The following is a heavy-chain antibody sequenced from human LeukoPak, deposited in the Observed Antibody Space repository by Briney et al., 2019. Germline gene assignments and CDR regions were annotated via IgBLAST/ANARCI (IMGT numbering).Heavy chain of an antibody. CDR1: GFTFCSFA. CDR2: MSGSGGST. Sequence: GSLRLSRAAPGFTFCSFAVSTVRQSAGPGLEGVSAMSGSGGSTYYADSVKGRFTISRDNTKNTLYLQMNSLRAEDTAVYYCAKASSGWYYFDYWGQGPLVTVSS. J-gene: IGHJ4*02. D-gene: IGHD6-19*01. V-gene: IGHV3-23*01. CDR3: AKASSGWYYFDY.